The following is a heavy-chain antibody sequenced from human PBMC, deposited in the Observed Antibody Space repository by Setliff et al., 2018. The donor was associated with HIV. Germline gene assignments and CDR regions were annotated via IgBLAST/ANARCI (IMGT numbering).Heavy chain of an antibody. CDR1: GFTFSTYA. V-gene: IGHV3-23*01. J-gene: IGHJ3*02. Sequence: GGSLRLSCAASGFTFSTYAMSWVRQAPGKGLEWVLAISGGSGRTYYVATVKGRFTISRDDSKNTLYLQMNSLRAEDTGIYYCAKDRNFPNVVFDTWGQGAMVTVSS. CDR3: AKDRNFPNVVFDT. CDR2: ISGGSGRT. D-gene: IGHD3-10*02.